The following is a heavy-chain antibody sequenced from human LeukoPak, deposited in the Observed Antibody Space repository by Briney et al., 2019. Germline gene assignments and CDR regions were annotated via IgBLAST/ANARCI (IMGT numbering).Heavy chain of an antibody. CDR1: GGSVSSGSYY. Sequence: PSETLSLTCTVSGGSVSSGSYYWSWIRQPPGKGLEWVGYIYYTGSTNYNPSLKSRVTISVDTSKNQFSLKLSSVTAADTAVYYCARGYCSSTSCPPGYWGQGTLVTVSS. CDR2: IYYTGST. J-gene: IGHJ4*02. V-gene: IGHV4-61*01. D-gene: IGHD2-2*01. CDR3: ARGYCSSTSCPPGY.